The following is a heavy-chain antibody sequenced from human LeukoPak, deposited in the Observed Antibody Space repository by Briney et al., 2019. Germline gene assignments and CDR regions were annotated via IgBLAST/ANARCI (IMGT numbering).Heavy chain of an antibody. D-gene: IGHD3-3*01. Sequence: PSETLSLTCTVSGGSISSYYWSWIRQPSGKGLEWIGYIYYSGSTNYNPSLKSRVTISVDTSKNQFSLKLSSVTAADTAVYYCARGPSYYDFWSGYYEYFQHWGQGTLVTVSS. V-gene: IGHV4-59*01. CDR3: ARGPSYYDFWSGYYEYFQH. CDR1: GGSISSYY. J-gene: IGHJ1*01. CDR2: IYYSGST.